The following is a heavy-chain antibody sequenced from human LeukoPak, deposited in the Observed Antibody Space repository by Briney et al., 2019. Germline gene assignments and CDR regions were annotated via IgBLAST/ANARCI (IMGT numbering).Heavy chain of an antibody. Sequence: GGSLRLSCSVSGFTFSSYAMHWVRQAPGKGLEYVSAISSSGGSTYYADSVKGRFTISRDNSKNTLYLQMSSLRAEDTAVYYCVKGRSYTASYFDYWGQGTLVTVSS. V-gene: IGHV3-64D*06. CDR1: GFTFSSYA. CDR3: VKGRSYTASYFDY. J-gene: IGHJ4*02. CDR2: ISSSGGST. D-gene: IGHD2-2*02.